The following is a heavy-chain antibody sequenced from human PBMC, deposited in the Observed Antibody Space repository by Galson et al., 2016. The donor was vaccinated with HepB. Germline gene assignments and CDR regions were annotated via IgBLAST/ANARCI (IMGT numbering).Heavy chain of an antibody. CDR1: GGPIRGSDYY. D-gene: IGHD4-17*01. CDR3: ASGKTVTTHFDC. V-gene: IGHV4-30-4*01. CDR2: IYYSGGT. Sequence: TLSLTCTVSGGPIRGSDYYWSWIRQSPGKGLEWIGYIYYSGGTLYNPSLQSRVTISVDTSKNQFSLTLSSMTAADTAVYFCASGKTVTTHFDCWGQGTLVTVSS. J-gene: IGHJ4*02.